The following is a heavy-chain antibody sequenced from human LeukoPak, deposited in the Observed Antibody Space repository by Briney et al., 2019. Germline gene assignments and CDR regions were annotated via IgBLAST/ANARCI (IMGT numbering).Heavy chain of an antibody. J-gene: IGHJ4*02. CDR2: IYHSGST. V-gene: IGHV4-30-2*01. D-gene: IGHD1-26*01. CDR3: ARDVGRISMGATPH. CDR1: GGSISSGGYS. Sequence: SQTLSLTCAVSGGSISSGGYSWSWIRQPPGKGLEWIGYIYHSGSTYYNPSLKSRVTISVDRSKNQFSLKLSSVTAADTAVYYCARDVGRISMGATPHWGQGTLVTVSS.